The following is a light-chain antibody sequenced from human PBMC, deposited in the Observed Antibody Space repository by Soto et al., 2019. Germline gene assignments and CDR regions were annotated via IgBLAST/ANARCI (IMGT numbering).Light chain of an antibody. CDR3: KQRHNGTLT. J-gene: IGKJ5*01. Sequence: EIVLTQSPATLSLSPGERATLSCRASQSINNYIAWHQQKPGQAPRLLIYDVSIRASGIPARFSGSGSGTDFTLTINGLEPEDLAVYYCKQRHNGTLTFGQGTRLEIK. CDR1: QSINNY. CDR2: DVS. V-gene: IGKV3-11*01.